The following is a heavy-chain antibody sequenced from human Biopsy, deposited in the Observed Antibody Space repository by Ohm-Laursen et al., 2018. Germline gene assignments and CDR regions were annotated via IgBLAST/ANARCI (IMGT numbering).Heavy chain of an antibody. CDR3: ARVRLVRKIISQPGDY. J-gene: IGHJ4*02. V-gene: IGHV3-21*01. D-gene: IGHD3-10*01. CDR2: ISRSTSNI. Sequence: GSLRLSCTASGFTFSNYSMNWVRQAPGKGLEWVSSISRSTSNIYYADSVKGRFTVSRDNAKNSLYLQMNSLRAEDTAVYYCARVRLVRKIISQPGDYWGQGTLATVSS. CDR1: GFTFSNYS.